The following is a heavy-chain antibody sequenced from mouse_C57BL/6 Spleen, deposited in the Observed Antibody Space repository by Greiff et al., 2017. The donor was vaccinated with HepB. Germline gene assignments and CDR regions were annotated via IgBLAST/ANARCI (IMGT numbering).Heavy chain of an antibody. J-gene: IGHJ4*01. V-gene: IGHV1-81*01. CDR3: ARYYDYDGYAMDY. Sequence: LEESGAELARPGASVKLSCKASGYTFTSYGISWVKQRTGQGLEWIGEIYPRSGNTYYNEKFKGKATLTADKSSSTAYMELRSLTSEDSAVYFCARYYDYDGYAMDYWGQGTSVTVSS. D-gene: IGHD2-4*01. CDR2: IYPRSGNT. CDR1: GYTFTSYG.